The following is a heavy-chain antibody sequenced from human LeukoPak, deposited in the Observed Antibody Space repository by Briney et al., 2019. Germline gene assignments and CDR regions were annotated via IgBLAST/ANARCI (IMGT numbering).Heavy chain of an antibody. CDR3: AKAPSRIAGVDY. D-gene: IGHD1-26*01. CDR2: ISGSAGST. J-gene: IGHJ4*02. Sequence: GGSLRLSCAASGFTFSSYTMRWVRQAPGKRLEWVSSISGSAGSTYYADSVKGRFTISRDNSKNTLYLQMNSLRAEDTAVYYCAKAPSRIAGVDYWGQGTLVSVSS. V-gene: IGHV3-23*01. CDR1: GFTFSSYT.